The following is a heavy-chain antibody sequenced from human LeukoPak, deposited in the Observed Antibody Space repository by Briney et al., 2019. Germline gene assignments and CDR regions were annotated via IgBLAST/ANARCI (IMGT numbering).Heavy chain of an antibody. Sequence: GGSLRLSCAASGFTFSSYGMHWVRQAPGKGLEWVAIIRYDGSNKYYADSVKGRFTISRDNSKNTLYLQMNSLKTEDTAVYYCVRERSSGSYQLGAFDIWGRGTMVTVSS. CDR3: VRERSSGSYQLGAFDI. CDR2: IRYDGSNK. D-gene: IGHD3-10*01. V-gene: IGHV3-30*02. J-gene: IGHJ3*02. CDR1: GFTFSSYG.